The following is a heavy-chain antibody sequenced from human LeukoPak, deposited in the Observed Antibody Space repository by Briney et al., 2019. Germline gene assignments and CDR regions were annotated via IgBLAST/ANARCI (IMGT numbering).Heavy chain of an antibody. Sequence: ASVKVSCKASGGTFSSYAISWVRQAPGQGLEWMGRIIPILGIANYAQKFQGRVTITADKSTSTAYMELSSLRSEDTAVYYCARVGLPNDAFGIWGQGTMVTVSS. CDR2: IIPILGIA. CDR1: GGTFSSYA. J-gene: IGHJ3*02. D-gene: IGHD2-15*01. V-gene: IGHV1-69*04. CDR3: ARVGLPNDAFGI.